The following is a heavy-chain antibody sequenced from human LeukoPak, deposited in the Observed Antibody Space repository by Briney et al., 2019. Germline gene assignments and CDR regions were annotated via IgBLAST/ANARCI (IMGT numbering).Heavy chain of an antibody. CDR2: ISSSSTI. V-gene: IGHV3-48*01. D-gene: IGHD2-21*01. CDR1: GFTFSSYS. Sequence: GGSLRLSCAASGFTFSSYSMNWVRQAPGKGLEWVSYISSSSTIYYADSVKGRFTISRDNAKNSLYLQMNSLRAEDTAVYYCARNRHYSFDYWGQGTLVTVSS. J-gene: IGHJ4*02. CDR3: ARNRHYSFDY.